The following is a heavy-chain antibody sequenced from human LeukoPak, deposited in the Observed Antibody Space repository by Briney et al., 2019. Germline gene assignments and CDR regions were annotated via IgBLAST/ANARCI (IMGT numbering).Heavy chain of an antibody. D-gene: IGHD3-22*01. CDR2: ISGSGGST. CDR3: ASRLWYYDSSADESNFDY. Sequence: PGGSLRLSCAASGFTFSSYAMSWVRQAPGKGLEWVSAISGSGGSTYYADSVKGRFTISRDNSKNTLYLQMNSLRAEDTAVYYCASRLWYYDSSADESNFDYWGQGTLVTVSS. V-gene: IGHV3-23*01. CDR1: GFTFSSYA. J-gene: IGHJ4*02.